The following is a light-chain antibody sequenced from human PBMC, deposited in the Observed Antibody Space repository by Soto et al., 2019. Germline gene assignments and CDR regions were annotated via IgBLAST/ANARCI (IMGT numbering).Light chain of an antibody. V-gene: IGKV1-5*01. CDR1: QSISNW. J-gene: IGKJ1*01. Sequence: IKTNQYPSTLSASAGDRVTITCRASQSISNWLAWYQQKPGKAPKLLIYDASSLESGVPSRFSGSGSGTEFTLTISSLQPDDFATYCCQQYNSYSTFGQGTKVDI. CDR2: DAS. CDR3: QQYNSYST.